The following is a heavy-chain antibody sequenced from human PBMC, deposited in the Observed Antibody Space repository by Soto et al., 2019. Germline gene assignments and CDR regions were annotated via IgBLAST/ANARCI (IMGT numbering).Heavy chain of an antibody. D-gene: IGHD3-10*01. CDR2: IYSSGST. CDR1: GGSIGGSNYF. Sequence: PSETLSLTCTVSGGSIGGSNYFWGWIRQSPGTGLEWLGTIYSSGSTYYNPSLKSRITMSLDTSKNQFSLNLGSVTAADTAVYYCTRRRFGFRGVTTMDVWGPGTTVTVSS. J-gene: IGHJ6*02. CDR3: TRRRFGFRGVTTMDV. V-gene: IGHV4-39*01.